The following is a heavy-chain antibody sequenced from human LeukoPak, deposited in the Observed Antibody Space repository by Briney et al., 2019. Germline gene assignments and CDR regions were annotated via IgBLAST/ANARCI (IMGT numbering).Heavy chain of an antibody. J-gene: IGHJ3*02. CDR3: AKARLRNDAFDI. D-gene: IGHD4-17*01. V-gene: IGHV3-11*03. Sequence: GGSLRLSCAASGFAFSDYYMNWIRQAPGKGLEWVSYISSSSGYTNYADSVKGRFTISRDNAKNSLYLQMNSLRAEDTAVYYCAKARLRNDAFDIWGQGTRVTASS. CDR1: GFAFSDYY. CDR2: ISSSSGYT.